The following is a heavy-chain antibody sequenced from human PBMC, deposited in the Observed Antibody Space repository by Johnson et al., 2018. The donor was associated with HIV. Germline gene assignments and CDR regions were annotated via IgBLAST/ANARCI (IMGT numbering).Heavy chain of an antibody. CDR2: ISYDGSNK. CDR1: GFTFSSYA. Sequence: QVQLVESGGGVVQPGRSLRLSCAASGFTFSSYAMHWVRQAPGKGLEWVAVISYDGSNKYYADSVKGRFTISRDNAKNSLYLQMNSLRAEDTAVYYCARDQGYNGFEPDA. CDR3: ARDQGYNGFEPDA. V-gene: IGHV3-30-3*01. D-gene: IGHD5-12*01. J-gene: IGHJ3*01.